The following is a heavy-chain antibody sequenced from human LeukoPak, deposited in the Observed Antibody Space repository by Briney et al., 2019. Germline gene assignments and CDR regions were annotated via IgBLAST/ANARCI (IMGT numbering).Heavy chain of an antibody. CDR1: GFTFRNYW. V-gene: IGHV3-7*04. J-gene: IGHJ3*02. CDR2: IKQDGSEK. CDR3: ARDGRYCSSTSCYPDTFDI. D-gene: IGHD2-2*01. Sequence: GGSLSLSCAASGFTFRNYWMSWVRQAPGKALEWVANIKQDGSEKYYVDSVKGRFTISRDNAKNSLYLQMNSLRAEDTAVYYCARDGRYCSSTSCYPDTFDIWGQGTMVTVSS.